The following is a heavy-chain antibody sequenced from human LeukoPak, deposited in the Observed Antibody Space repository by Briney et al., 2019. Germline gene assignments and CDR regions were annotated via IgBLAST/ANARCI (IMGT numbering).Heavy chain of an antibody. Sequence: GGSLRLSCAASGFTFDDYGMSWVRQAPGKGLEWVSSISSSSSYIYYADSVKGRFTISRDNAKNSLYLQMNSLRAEDTAVYYCARAHKVGWGQGTLVTVSS. V-gene: IGHV3-21*01. CDR3: ARAHKVG. CDR2: ISSSSSYI. D-gene: IGHD1-26*01. J-gene: IGHJ4*02. CDR1: GFTFDDYG.